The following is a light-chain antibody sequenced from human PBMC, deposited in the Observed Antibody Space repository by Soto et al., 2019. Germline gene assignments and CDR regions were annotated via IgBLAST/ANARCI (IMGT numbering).Light chain of an antibody. J-gene: IGKJ2*01. CDR3: HQYDNTPQT. CDR1: QSVDSTY. V-gene: IGKV3-20*01. CDR2: ATS. Sequence: EIVLTQSPGTLSLSPGERATLSCRASQSVDSTYLAWYQQKPDQSPRLLIYATSTRAAGIPDRFSGSGSGTDFSLTISRLEPEDFAVYYCHQYDNTPQTFGQGTKVDIK.